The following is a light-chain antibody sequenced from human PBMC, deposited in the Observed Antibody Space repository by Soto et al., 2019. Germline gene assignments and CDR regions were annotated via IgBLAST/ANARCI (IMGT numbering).Light chain of an antibody. Sequence: QSALTQPASVSGSPGQSITISCTGTSSDVGSYNLVSWYQQHPGKAPKLMIYEGSKRPSGVSNRFSGSKSGNTASLTISGLQAEDEDYYYCCSYAGSSHVVFGGGTKLTVL. CDR1: SSDVGSYNL. CDR3: CSYAGSSHVV. J-gene: IGLJ2*01. V-gene: IGLV2-23*01. CDR2: EGS.